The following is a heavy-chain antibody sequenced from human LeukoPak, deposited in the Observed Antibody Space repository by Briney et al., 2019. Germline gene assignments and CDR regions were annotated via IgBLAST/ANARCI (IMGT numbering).Heavy chain of an antibody. Sequence: GGSLRLSCAASGLTFSAYSMNCVRQAPGKRLYWVSYISSSSSTIYYADSVKGRFTISRDNAKNSLYLQMNSLRAEGTAFYYCAKETMVRGPFEYWGQGTLVTVSS. J-gene: IGHJ4*02. CDR1: GLTFSAYS. CDR3: AKETMVRGPFEY. V-gene: IGHV3-48*04. CDR2: ISSSSSTI. D-gene: IGHD4/OR15-4a*01.